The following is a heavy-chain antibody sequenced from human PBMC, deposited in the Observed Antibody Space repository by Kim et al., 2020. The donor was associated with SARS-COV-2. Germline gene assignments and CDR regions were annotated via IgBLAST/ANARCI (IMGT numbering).Heavy chain of an antibody. J-gene: IGHJ5*02. CDR2: IYYSGST. CDR1: GGSISSYY. Sequence: SETLSLTCTVSGGSISSYYWSWIRQPPGKGLEWIGDIYYSGSTNYNPSLKSRVTISVDTSKNKFSLKLSSVTAADMAVYYCARVALGYSSSTRCHKRFDPWGQGSLGTVS. CDR3: ARVALGYSSSTRCHKRFDP. V-gene: IGHV4-59*01. D-gene: IGHD2-2*01.